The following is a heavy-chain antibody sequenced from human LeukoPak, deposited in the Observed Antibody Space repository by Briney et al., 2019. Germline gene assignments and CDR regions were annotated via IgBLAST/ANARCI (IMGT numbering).Heavy chain of an antibody. D-gene: IGHD4-17*01. CDR2: ISSSGSTI. V-gene: IGHV3-11*04. CDR1: GFTFSDYY. J-gene: IGHJ3*02. Sequence: PGGSRGLSCAASGFTFSDYYMSWLRQVPGKGLEWVSYISSSGSTIYYADSVKGRFTISRDNAKNSLYLQMNSLRAEDTAVYYCASSNDYGENDAFDIWGQGTMVTVSS. CDR3: ASSNDYGENDAFDI.